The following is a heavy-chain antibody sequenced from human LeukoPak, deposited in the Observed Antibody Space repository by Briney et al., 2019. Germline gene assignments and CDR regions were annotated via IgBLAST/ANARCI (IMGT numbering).Heavy chain of an antibody. J-gene: IGHJ4*02. V-gene: IGHV3-30*18. CDR1: GFTFSSYG. CDR3: AKADFDY. Sequence: PGRSLRLSCAASGFTFSSYGMHWVRQAPGKGLEWVAVISYDGSNKYYADSVEGRFTISRDNSKNTLYLQMNSLRAEDTAVYYCAKADFDYWGQGTLVTVSS. CDR2: ISYDGSNK.